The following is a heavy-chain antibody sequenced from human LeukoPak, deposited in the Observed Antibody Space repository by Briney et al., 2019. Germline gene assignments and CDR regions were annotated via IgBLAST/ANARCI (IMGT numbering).Heavy chain of an antibody. Sequence: GGSLRLSCAACRLLFNRYCMKWVRHARGRGREGGANISHDVRETYYVDSVKDRFIISRDNAKNSLYLQMHTLRVEDRALYYCEGTPIGWDSYGYLERGRGSLVTVSS. D-gene: IGHD5-18*01. CDR1: RLLFNRYC. V-gene: IGHV3-7*01. CDR3: EGTPIGWDSYGYLE. J-gene: IGHJ4*02. CDR2: ISHDVRET.